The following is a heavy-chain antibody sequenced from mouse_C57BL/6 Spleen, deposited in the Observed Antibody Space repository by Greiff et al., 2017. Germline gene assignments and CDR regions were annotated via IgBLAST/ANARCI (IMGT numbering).Heavy chain of an antibody. CDR1: GYTFTSYW. V-gene: IGHV1-52*01. CDR2: IDPFDSDT. CDR3: ARATGTGAMDY. D-gene: IGHD4-1*02. Sequence: VQLQQPGAELVRPGSSVKLSCTASGYTFTSYWMHWVKQRPIQGLEWIGNIDPFDSDTHYTQKFKDKATLTVDKSSSTAYMQLSSLTSGDSAVYYCARATGTGAMDYWGQGTSVTVSS. J-gene: IGHJ4*01.